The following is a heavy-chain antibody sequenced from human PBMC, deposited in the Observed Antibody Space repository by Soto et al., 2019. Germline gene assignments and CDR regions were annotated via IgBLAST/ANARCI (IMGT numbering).Heavy chain of an antibody. Sequence: SETLSLTCTVSGGSISSSSYYWGWIRQPPGKGLEWIGSIYYSGSTYYNPSLKSRVTISVDTSKNQFSLKLSSVTAADTAVYYCARLVPDKGSSWYRVYYGMDVWGQGTTVTVSS. CDR3: ARLVPDKGSSWYRVYYGMDV. V-gene: IGHV4-39*01. CDR2: IYYSGST. D-gene: IGHD6-13*01. CDR1: GGSISSSSYY. J-gene: IGHJ6*02.